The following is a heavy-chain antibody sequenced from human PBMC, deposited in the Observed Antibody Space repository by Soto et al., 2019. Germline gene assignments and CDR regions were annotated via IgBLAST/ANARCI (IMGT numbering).Heavy chain of an antibody. Sequence: QMQLVQSGPEVKKPGTSVKVSCKASGFTFTSSAVQWVRQARGQRLEWIGWIVVGSGNTNYAQKFQERVTITRDMSKSTAYMELSSLRSEDTAVYYCAASSSGYHYFDYWGQGTLVTVSS. CDR3: AASSSGYHYFDY. J-gene: IGHJ4*02. CDR1: GFTFTSSA. CDR2: IVVGSGNT. D-gene: IGHD3-22*01. V-gene: IGHV1-58*01.